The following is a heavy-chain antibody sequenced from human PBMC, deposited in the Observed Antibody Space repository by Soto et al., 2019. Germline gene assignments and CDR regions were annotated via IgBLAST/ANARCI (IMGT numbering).Heavy chain of an antibody. CDR2: INPSGGST. CDR3: AAETSRDYYDSSGPTGWFDP. V-gene: IGHV1-46*01. J-gene: IGHJ5*02. CDR1: GYTFTSYY. Sequence: QVQLVQSGAEVKKPGASVKVSCKASGYTFTSYYMHWVRQAPGQGLEWMGIINPSGGSTSHAQKFQGRVTMTRDTSMSTVYMELSSLRSEDTAVYYCAAETSRDYYDSSGPTGWFDPWGQGTLVTVSS. D-gene: IGHD3-22*01.